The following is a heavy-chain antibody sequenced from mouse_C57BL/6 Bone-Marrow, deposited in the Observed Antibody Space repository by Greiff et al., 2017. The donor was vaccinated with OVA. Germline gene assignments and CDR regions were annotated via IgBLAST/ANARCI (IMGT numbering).Heavy chain of an antibody. V-gene: IGHV1-50*01. CDR3: ARSYYDYDGY. CDR1: GYTFTSYW. Sequence: QVQLQQPGAELVKPGASVKLSCKASGYTFTSYWMQWVKQRPGQGLEWIGEIDPSDSYTNYNQKFKGKATLTVDTSSSTAYMQLSSLTSEDSAVYYCARSYYDYDGYWGQGTLVTVSA. CDR2: IDPSDSYT. D-gene: IGHD2-4*01. J-gene: IGHJ3*01.